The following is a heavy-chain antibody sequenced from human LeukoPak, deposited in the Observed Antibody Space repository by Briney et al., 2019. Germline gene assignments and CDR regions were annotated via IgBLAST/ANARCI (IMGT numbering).Heavy chain of an antibody. V-gene: IGHV3-53*01. CDR2: IYSGGST. J-gene: IGHJ4*02. D-gene: IGHD5-18*01. CDR3: ARVKNTAMVDY. Sequence: GGSLRLSCAASGFTVSSNYMSWVRQAPGKGLEWVSVIYSGGSTYYADSVKGRFTISRDNSKNTLYLQMNSLRAEDTAVYYCARVKNTAMVDYWGQGTLVTVSS. CDR1: GFTVSSNY.